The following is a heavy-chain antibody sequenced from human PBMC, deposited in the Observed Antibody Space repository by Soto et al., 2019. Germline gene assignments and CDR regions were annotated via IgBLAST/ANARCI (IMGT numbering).Heavy chain of an antibody. V-gene: IGHV3-53*02. J-gene: IGHJ4*02. CDR3: ARGRSSAWYYYFDY. D-gene: IGHD6-19*01. CDR2: IYSGGST. Sequence: EVQLVETGGGLIQPGGXXRLSCAASGFTVSSNYMSWVRQAPGKGLECVSVIYSGGSTYYADSVKGRFTISRDNSKNTLYLQMNSLRAEDTAVYYCARGRSSAWYYYFDYWGQGTLVTVSS. CDR1: GFTVSSNY.